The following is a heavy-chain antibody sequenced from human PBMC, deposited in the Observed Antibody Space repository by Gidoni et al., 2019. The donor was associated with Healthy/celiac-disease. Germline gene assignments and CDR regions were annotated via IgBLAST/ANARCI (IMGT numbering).Heavy chain of an antibody. Sequence: EVQLLESGGGLVQPGGSLRLSCAASGCTFSSYAMSWVRQAPGKGLEWVSAISGSGGSTYYADSVKGRFTISRDNSKNTLYLQMNSLRAEDTAVYYCAKDPFYYYGSGSYFDYWGQGTLVTVSS. V-gene: IGHV3-23*01. CDR3: AKDPFYYYGSGSYFDY. CDR2: ISGSGGST. CDR1: GCTFSSYA. D-gene: IGHD3-10*01. J-gene: IGHJ4*02.